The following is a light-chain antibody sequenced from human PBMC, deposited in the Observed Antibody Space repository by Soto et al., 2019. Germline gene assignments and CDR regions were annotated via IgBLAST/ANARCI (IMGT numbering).Light chain of an antibody. CDR1: SPNIGSNY. J-gene: IGLJ2*01. Sequence: QYVLTQPPSASGTPGQRVTISCSGSSPNIGSNYVYWYQQLPGTAPKLLIYRNNQRPSGVPDRFSGSKSGTSASLAISGLRSEDEADYYCAAWDDSLSGPVFGGGTKVTVL. V-gene: IGLV1-47*01. CDR3: AAWDDSLSGPV. CDR2: RNN.